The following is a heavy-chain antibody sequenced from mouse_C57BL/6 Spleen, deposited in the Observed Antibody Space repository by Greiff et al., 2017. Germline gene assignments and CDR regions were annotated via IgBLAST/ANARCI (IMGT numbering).Heavy chain of an antibody. CDR2: INPGSGGT. Sequence: QVQLQQSGAELVRPGTSVKVSCKASGYAFTNYLIEWVKQRPGQGLEWIGVINPGSGGTNYNEKFKGKATLTADKSSSTAYMQLSSLTSEDSAVYVCARGGYDYPPGFAYWGQGTLVTVSA. D-gene: IGHD2-4*01. CDR1: GYAFTNYL. CDR3: ARGGYDYPPGFAY. V-gene: IGHV1-54*01. J-gene: IGHJ3*01.